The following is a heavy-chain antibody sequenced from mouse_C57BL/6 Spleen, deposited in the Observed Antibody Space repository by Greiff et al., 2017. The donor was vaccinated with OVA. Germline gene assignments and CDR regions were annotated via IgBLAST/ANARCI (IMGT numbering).Heavy chain of an antibody. CDR1: GYSITSGYY. CDR3: AREDYGSSVYYFDY. J-gene: IGHJ2*01. V-gene: IGHV3-6*01. CDR2: ISYDGSN. D-gene: IGHD1-1*01. Sequence: DVQLQESGPGLVKPSQSLSLTCSVTGYSITSGYYWNWIRQFPGNKLEWMGYISYDGSNNYNPSLKNRISITRDTSKNQFFLKLNSVTTEDTATYYCAREDYGSSVYYFDYWGQGTTLTVSS.